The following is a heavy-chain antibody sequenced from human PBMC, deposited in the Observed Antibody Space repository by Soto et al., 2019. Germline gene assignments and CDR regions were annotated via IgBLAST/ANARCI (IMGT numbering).Heavy chain of an antibody. CDR3: ASHFTGVLVLGASPPGGDNYGWDV. CDR2: IIPILDIP. J-gene: IGHJ6*02. CDR1: GGTFSRYT. V-gene: IGHV1-69*02. Sequence: QVQLVQSGAEVKKPGSSVKVSCKASGGTFSRYTISWVRQAPGQGLEWMGRIIPILDIPNYAQNFQGRVTITAERSTSTAYRELGRLGSDDTAVYYCASHFTGVLVLGASPPGGDNYGWDVWGQGTTVTVSS. D-gene: IGHD2-15*01.